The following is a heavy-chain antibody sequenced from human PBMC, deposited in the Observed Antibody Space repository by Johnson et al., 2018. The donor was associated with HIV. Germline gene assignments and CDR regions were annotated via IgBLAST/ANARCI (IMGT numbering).Heavy chain of an antibody. D-gene: IGHD6-13*01. CDR3: ARDKGSWFDDAFDI. CDR2: IKSKTDGGTT. Sequence: VQLVESGGGVVQPGRSLRLSCAASGFTVSSNYMSWVRQAPGKGLEWVGRIKSKTDGGTTDYAAPVKGRFTISRDNSKNTLYLQMNSLKVEDTAVYYCARDKGSWFDDAFDIWGQGTMVTVSS. V-gene: IGHV3-15*01. J-gene: IGHJ3*02. CDR1: GFTVSSNY.